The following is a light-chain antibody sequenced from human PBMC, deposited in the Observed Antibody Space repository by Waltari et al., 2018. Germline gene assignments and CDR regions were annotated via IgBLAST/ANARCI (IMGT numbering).Light chain of an antibody. CDR3: QQYGSSPWT. J-gene: IGKJ1*01. CDR1: HRVNSDY. V-gene: IGKV3-20*01. Sequence: ESVLTQSPGTLSLSPGERGTLSCRASHRVNSDYLAWYQQKPGQAPRLLIYGASNRAAGIPDSFSGSGSGTEFTLTISRLEPEDSAVYYCQQYGSSPWTFGLGTKVEIK. CDR2: GAS.